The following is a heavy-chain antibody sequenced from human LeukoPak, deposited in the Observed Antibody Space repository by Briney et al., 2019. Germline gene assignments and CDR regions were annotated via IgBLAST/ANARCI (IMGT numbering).Heavy chain of an antibody. Sequence: SVKVSCKASGGISSNFAIHWVRQAPGQGLEWMGQITGLFATAHYAQKFQGRVTITTDESTGAVYMELSSLRSEDTAVYYCARVGVIISHNWFDPWGQGTLATVSS. V-gene: IGHV1-69*05. CDR3: ARVGVIISHNWFDP. CDR1: GGISSNFA. D-gene: IGHD3-3*01. CDR2: ITGLFATA. J-gene: IGHJ5*02.